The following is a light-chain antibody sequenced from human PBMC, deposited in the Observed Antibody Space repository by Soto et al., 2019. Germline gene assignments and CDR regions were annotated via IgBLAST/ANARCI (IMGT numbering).Light chain of an antibody. CDR3: QQFGNSPWT. V-gene: IGKV3-20*01. J-gene: IGKJ1*01. Sequence: VLSQSPGRLSLSPGARATLSCRASQSVPSTYFAWYQQKSGQPPRLLISGTSNRATGIPDRLSGSGSGRDFTLTISRLEPEDFAVYFCQQFGNSPWTFGQGTKVDIK. CDR1: QSVPSTY. CDR2: GTS.